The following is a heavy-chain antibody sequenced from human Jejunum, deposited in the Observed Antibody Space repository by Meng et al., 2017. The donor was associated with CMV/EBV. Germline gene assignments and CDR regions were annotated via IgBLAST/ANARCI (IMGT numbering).Heavy chain of an antibody. CDR2: VYYSGTT. Sequence: GSGGSIISGDRYWTWIRQSPGKGLEWIGNVYYSGTTSYNRSLKSRVTISVDTSKNQFSLKLASVIAADTAVYYCVLMIPADTNYFDPWGQGTLVTVSS. V-gene: IGHV4-30-4*01. J-gene: IGHJ5*02. D-gene: IGHD6-25*01. CDR3: VLMIPADTNYFDP. CDR1: GGSIISGDRY.